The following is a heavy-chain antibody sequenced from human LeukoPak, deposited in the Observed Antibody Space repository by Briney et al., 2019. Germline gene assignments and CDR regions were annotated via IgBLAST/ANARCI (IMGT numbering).Heavy chain of an antibody. J-gene: IGHJ4*02. CDR3: ARDIPSGFYPPAY. CDR1: GFTFSDYW. CDR2: IEPDGDEK. Sequence: GGSLRLSCVASGFTFSDYWMRGVRQAPGMGLEWVANIEPDGDEKNYLASVKGRFTLSRENVRNSLHLQMSSLRVEDTAVYYCARDIPSGFYPPAYWGRGTMVTVSS. D-gene: IGHD5-12*01. V-gene: IGHV3-7*01.